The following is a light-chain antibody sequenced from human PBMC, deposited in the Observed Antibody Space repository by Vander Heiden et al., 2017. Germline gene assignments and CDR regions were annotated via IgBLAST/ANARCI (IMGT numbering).Light chain of an antibody. V-gene: IGKV1-16*02. Sequence: DIQSTESPSSLAASVVDRVTITCRASAGIGNYLAWFHQNPGHAPTCPIYAPSRLQSGLPSKFSGSGSGTYFTLTISSLQPEHLANYYWQPDNSYPLTLGHGTRVDIK. CDR2: APS. CDR3: QPDNSYPLT. J-gene: IGKJ3*01. CDR1: AGIGNY.